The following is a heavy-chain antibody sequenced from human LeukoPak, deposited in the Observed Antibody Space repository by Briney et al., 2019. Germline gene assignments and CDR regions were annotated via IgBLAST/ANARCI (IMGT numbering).Heavy chain of an antibody. Sequence: PGGSLRLSCAASGFTFSSYGMHWVRQAPGRGLEWVAVIWYDGSNKYYADSVKGRFTISRDNAKNSLYLQMNSLRAEDTAVYYCARRNWNHYYFDYWGQGTLVTVSS. D-gene: IGHD1-14*01. CDR2: IWYDGSNK. J-gene: IGHJ4*02. CDR3: ARRNWNHYYFDY. V-gene: IGHV3-33*01. CDR1: GFTFSSYG.